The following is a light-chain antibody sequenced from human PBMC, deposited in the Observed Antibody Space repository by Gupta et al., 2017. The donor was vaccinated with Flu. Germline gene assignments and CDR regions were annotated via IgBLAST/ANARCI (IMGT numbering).Light chain of an antibody. Sequence: VMTQSPLSLPVTPGEPASISCRSSQSLLHTNGYNYVDWYFQKPGQSPQLLIYLGSNRASGVPDRFSGSGAGTEFTLKISSVEAEDVGVYYCMQALHIPPLTFGGETKVEIK. CDR1: QSLLHTNGYNY. J-gene: IGKJ4*01. CDR2: LGS. CDR3: MQALHIPPLT. V-gene: IGKV2-28*01.